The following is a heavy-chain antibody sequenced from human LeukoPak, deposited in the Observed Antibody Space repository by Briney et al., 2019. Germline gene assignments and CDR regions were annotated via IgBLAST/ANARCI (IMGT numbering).Heavy chain of an antibody. D-gene: IGHD3-3*01. CDR2: ISGSGGST. V-gene: IGHV3-23*01. CDR1: GFTFSSYA. J-gene: IGHJ4*02. Sequence: GGSLRLSCAASGFTFSSYAMSWVRQAPGKGLEWVSAISGSGGSTYYADSVKGRFTISRDNSKNTLYLQMNSLRAEDTAVHYCAKDSMYYDFWSGYSYWGQGTLVTVSS. CDR3: AKDSMYYDFWSGYSY.